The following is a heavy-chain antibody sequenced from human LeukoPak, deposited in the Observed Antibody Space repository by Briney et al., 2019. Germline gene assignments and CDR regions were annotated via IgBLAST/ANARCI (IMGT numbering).Heavy chain of an antibody. J-gene: IGHJ6*02. Sequence: SETLSLTCTVSGASIIDDYWSWIRQPAGKPLEWVGRIYASGEVNYNPSFKSRVTLSVDTSKNHFSLRLAFVTAADTAAYYCAKGRHGEGLDVWGQGTTVTVSS. CDR3: AKGRHGEGLDV. CDR1: GASIIDDY. CDR2: IYASGEV. V-gene: IGHV4-4*07.